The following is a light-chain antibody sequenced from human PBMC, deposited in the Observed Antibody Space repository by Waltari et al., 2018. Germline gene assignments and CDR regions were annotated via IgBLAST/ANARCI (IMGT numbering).Light chain of an antibody. CDR3: CSYAGSSPHVI. CDR2: GGS. V-gene: IGLV2-23*01. CDR1: SSDVGSSKF. J-gene: IGLJ2*01. Sequence: QSALTQPASVSGSPGQSIPISCTGSSSDVGSSKFVSWYQQHPGKAPQLMIYGGSQRPSGVSNRLSGSKSGNTASLTISGLRAEDEADYYCCSYAGSSPHVIFGGGTKLTVL.